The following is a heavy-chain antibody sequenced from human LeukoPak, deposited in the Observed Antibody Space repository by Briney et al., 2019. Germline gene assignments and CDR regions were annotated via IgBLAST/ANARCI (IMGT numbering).Heavy chain of an antibody. CDR2: ISGDGGST. J-gene: IGHJ4*02. CDR3: AKANSRFGESTVFDS. CDR1: GFTFDDYA. Sequence: GGSLRLSCAASGFTFDDYAMHWVRQAPGKGLEWVSLISGDGGSTYYAGSVKGRFTISRDNSKNSLYLEVNSLRTEDTGLYYCAKANSRFGESTVFDSWGQGTLVTVSS. V-gene: IGHV3-43*02. D-gene: IGHD3-10*01.